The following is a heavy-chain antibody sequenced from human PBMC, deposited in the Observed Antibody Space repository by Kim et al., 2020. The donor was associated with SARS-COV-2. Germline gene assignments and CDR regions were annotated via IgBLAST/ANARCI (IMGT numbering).Heavy chain of an antibody. Sequence: GGSLRLSCAASGFTFSSYAMTWVRQAPGKGLEWVSAISASGGNTYYADSVKGRFTLSRDNSRNTLSLQMNSLRAEDTAVYYCAQNWNTDYWGQGTLVTVSS. CDR2: ISASGGNT. V-gene: IGHV3-23*01. CDR1: GFTFSSYA. CDR3: AQNWNTDY. J-gene: IGHJ4*02. D-gene: IGHD1-1*01.